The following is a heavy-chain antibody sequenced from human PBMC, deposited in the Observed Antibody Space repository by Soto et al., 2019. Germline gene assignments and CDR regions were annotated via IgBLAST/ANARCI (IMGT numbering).Heavy chain of an antibody. Sequence: QLQLQESGPGLVKPSETLSLTCTVSGGSISSSSYYWGWIRQPPGKGLEWIGSIYYSGSTYYNPSLKSRVTISVDTSKNQFSLKLSSVTAADTAVYYCARQRHYYSSSWHWYWYFDLWGRGTLVTVSS. CDR1: GGSISSSSYY. J-gene: IGHJ2*01. CDR2: IYYSGST. CDR3: ARQRHYYSSSWHWYWYFDL. D-gene: IGHD6-13*01. V-gene: IGHV4-39*01.